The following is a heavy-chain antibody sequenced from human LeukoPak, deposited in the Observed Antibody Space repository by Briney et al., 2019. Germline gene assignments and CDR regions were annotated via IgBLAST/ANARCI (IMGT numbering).Heavy chain of an antibody. CDR2: IYYSGST. V-gene: IGHV4-28*01. CDR3: ARSKDMAGDFDY. CDR1: GYSFSSSNW. J-gene: IGHJ4*02. D-gene: IGHD6-19*01. Sequence: SDTLSLTCAVSGYSFSSSNWWGGIRPPPGKGLEWIGYIYYSGSTYYNPSLKSRVTMSVDTSKNQFSLKLSSVTAVDTAVYYCARSKDMAGDFDYWGQGTLVTVSS.